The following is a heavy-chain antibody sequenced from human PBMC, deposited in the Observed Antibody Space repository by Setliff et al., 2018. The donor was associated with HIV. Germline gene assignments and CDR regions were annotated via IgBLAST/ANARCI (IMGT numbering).Heavy chain of an antibody. V-gene: IGHV7-4-1*02. Sequence: ASVKVSCKASADTFTNCLINWVRQAPGQGLEWMGWINTDSGTPTYAQAFTGRFVFSLDTSVSTAFLQISNLKAEDTAVYYCARLRAYYGSGLMDVWGEGTTVTVSS. CDR2: INTDSGTP. CDR1: ADTFTNCL. CDR3: ARLRAYYGSGLMDV. J-gene: IGHJ6*03. D-gene: IGHD3-10*01.